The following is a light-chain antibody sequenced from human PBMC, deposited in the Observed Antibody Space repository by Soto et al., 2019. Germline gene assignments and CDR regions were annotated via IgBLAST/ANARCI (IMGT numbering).Light chain of an antibody. CDR3: QLYDNSPLT. CDR1: QSVSSSY. CDR2: GAS. J-gene: IGKJ4*01. V-gene: IGKV3-20*01. Sequence: EIVLTQSPGTLSLSPGERATLSCRASQSVSSSYLVWHQQKPGQAPRLLIYGASGRATGIPDRFSGSGSGTDFSLTITRLEPDDFAVYYCQLYDNSPLTFGGGTKVDI.